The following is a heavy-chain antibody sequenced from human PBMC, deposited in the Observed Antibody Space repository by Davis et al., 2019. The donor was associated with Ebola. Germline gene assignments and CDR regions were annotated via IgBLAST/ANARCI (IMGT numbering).Heavy chain of an antibody. J-gene: IGHJ4*02. D-gene: IGHD4-17*01. V-gene: IGHV3-53*01. CDR2: IYSGGST. CDR1: GFTVSSNY. CDR3: ARGHYGDRFDY. Sequence: GESLKISCAASGFTVSSNYMSWVRQAPGKGLEWVSVIYSGGSTYYADSVKGRFTISRDNSKNTLYLQMNSLRAEDTAVYYCARGHYGDRFDYWGQGTLVTVSS.